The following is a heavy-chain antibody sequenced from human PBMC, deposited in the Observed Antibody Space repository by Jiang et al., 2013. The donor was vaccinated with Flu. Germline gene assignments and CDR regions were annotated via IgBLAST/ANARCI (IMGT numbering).Heavy chain of an antibody. D-gene: IGHD3-22*01. CDR1: GFTFSSYA. J-gene: IGHJ6*02. V-gene: IGHV3-30*04. CDR2: ISYDGSNK. CDR3: ARSNYYDSSGEYYYYGMDV. Sequence: RLSCAASGFTFSSYAMHWVRQAPGKGLEWVAVISYDGSNKYYADSVKGRFTISRDNSKNTLYLQMNSLRAEDTAVYYCARSNYYDSSGEYYYYGMDVWGQGTTVTVSS.